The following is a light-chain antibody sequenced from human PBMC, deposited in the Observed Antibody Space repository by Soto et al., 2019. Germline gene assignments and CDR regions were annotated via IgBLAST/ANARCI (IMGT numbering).Light chain of an antibody. CDR2: GAS. Sequence: DIQMTQSPSSLSASVGDRVTITCRASQTISKYLNWYQQKPGKAPKVLIYGASSLQSGVPSRFSASGSGIDFTLTISSLQPEDFAIYYCQHTHSAPWTFGQGTKVEIK. CDR3: QHTHSAPWT. V-gene: IGKV1-39*01. J-gene: IGKJ1*01. CDR1: QTISKY.